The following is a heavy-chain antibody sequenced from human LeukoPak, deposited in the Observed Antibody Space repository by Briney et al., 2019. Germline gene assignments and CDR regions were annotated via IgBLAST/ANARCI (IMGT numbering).Heavy chain of an antibody. CDR2: IRHDGSKK. Sequence: PGGSLRLSCAASGFTFSSDGMHWVRQAPGKGRGWVAFIRHDGSKKYYADSVKGRFTTSRDNSKNTLDLQMNSLRPEDTAVYYCAKSGDGYRFDYWGQGTLVTVSS. D-gene: IGHD5-24*01. CDR3: AKSGDGYRFDY. CDR1: GFTFSSDG. V-gene: IGHV3-30*02. J-gene: IGHJ4*02.